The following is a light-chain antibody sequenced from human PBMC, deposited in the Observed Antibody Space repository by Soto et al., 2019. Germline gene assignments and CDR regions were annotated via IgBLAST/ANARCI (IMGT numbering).Light chain of an antibody. Sequence: DIQMTQSPSSVSASVGDRVTITCRASQDIGRWLAWFQQKPGEAPSLLIYTASTLHTGISSRFSGSGSGTDFTLPITSLQPEDFATYYCQQGDSFPLTFGGGTKLEIK. V-gene: IGKV1-12*01. CDR1: QDIGRW. J-gene: IGKJ4*01. CDR2: TAS. CDR3: QQGDSFPLT.